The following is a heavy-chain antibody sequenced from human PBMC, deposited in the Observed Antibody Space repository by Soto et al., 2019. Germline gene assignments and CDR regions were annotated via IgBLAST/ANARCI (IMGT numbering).Heavy chain of an antibody. Sequence: SVKVSCKASGFTFTSSAVQWVRQARGQRLEWIGWIVVGSGNTNYAQKFKERVTITRDMSTSTAYKELSSLRSEDTAVYYCAADSLSAVAGSYWGQGTLVTVSS. CDR2: IVVGSGNT. V-gene: IGHV1-58*01. D-gene: IGHD6-19*01. CDR1: GFTFTSSA. CDR3: AADSLSAVAGSY. J-gene: IGHJ4*02.